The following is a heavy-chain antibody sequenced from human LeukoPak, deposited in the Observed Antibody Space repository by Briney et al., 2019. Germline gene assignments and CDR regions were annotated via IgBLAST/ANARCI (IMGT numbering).Heavy chain of an antibody. D-gene: IGHD4-17*01. J-gene: IGHJ4*02. CDR3: ARSHYGDYGGGLVDY. V-gene: IGHV3-66*01. Sequence: GGSLRLSCAASGFTVSSNYMSWVRQAPGEGLEWVSVIYSGGSTYYADSVKGRFTISRDNSKNTLYLQMNSLRAEDTAVYYCARSHYGDYGGGLVDYWGQGTLVTVSS. CDR1: GFTVSSNY. CDR2: IYSGGST.